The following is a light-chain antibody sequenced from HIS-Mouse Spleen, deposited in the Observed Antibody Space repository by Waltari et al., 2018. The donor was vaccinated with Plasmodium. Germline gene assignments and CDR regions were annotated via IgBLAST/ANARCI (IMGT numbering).Light chain of an antibody. J-gene: IGKJ2*01. CDR3: QQYYSTPYT. CDR2: WAS. V-gene: IGKV4-1*01. CDR1: PCVLYSSNNKNY. Sequence: DIVMTNSPDSLPVPLREWATIYCQSRPCVLYSSNNKNYLAWYQQKPGQPPKLLIYWASTRESGVPDRFSGSGSGTDFTLTISSLQAEDVAVYYCQQYYSTPYTFGQGTKLEIK.